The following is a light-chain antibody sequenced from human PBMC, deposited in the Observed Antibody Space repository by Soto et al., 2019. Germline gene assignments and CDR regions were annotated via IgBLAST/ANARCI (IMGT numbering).Light chain of an antibody. Sequence: QSVLTQPPSASGSPGQSVTISCTGTSSDVGGYNYVSWYQQHPGKAPKLMIYEVSKRPSGVPDRFSGSKSGNTASQTVSGLQAEGEADYYCSSYAGSNNLYVFGTGTKVTV. CDR2: EVS. J-gene: IGLJ1*01. CDR3: SSYAGSNNLYV. V-gene: IGLV2-8*01. CDR1: SSDVGGYNY.